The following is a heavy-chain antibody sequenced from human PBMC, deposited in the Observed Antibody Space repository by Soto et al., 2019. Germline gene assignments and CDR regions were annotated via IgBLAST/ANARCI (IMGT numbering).Heavy chain of an antibody. D-gene: IGHD5-18*01. CDR3: AKEAGRGAAMVTRYFDY. CDR2: ISGSGTST. V-gene: IGHV3-23*01. Sequence: EVQLLESGGGLVQPGGSLRLSCAASGITFSNYVLSWVRQAPGKGLEWVSSISGSGTSTYYADSVKGRFTISRDTSKSTLYLHMISRRVDDTAIYCCAKEAGRGAAMVTRYFDYWGQGTLVTVSS. CDR1: GITFSNYV. J-gene: IGHJ4*02.